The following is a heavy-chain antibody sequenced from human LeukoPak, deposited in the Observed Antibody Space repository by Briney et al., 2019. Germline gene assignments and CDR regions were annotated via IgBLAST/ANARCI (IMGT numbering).Heavy chain of an antibody. D-gene: IGHD6-19*01. J-gene: IGHJ6*03. CDR2: IKSKTDGGTT. CDR3: TTDHGYSSGWVDYYYYYMDV. V-gene: IGHV3-15*01. CDR1: GFTLSNAW. Sequence: GSLRLSCAASGFTLSNAWMSWVRQAPGKGLEWVGRIKSKTDGGTTDYAAPVKGRFTISRDDSKNTLYLQMNSLKTEDTAVYYCTTDHGYSSGWVDYYYYYMDVWGKGTTVTISS.